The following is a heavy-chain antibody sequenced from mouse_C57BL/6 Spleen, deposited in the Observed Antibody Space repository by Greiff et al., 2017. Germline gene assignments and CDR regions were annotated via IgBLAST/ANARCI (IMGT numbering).Heavy chain of an antibody. CDR2: IYPGDGDT. J-gene: IGHJ2*01. D-gene: IGHD1-1*01. V-gene: IGHV1-80*01. CDR3: ARYGSSSYYFDY. Sequence: QVQLQQSGAELVKPGASVKISCKASGYAFSSYWMNWVKQRPGKGLEWIGQIYPGDGDTNYNGKFKGKATLTADKSSSTAYMQLSSLTSEDSAVYFGARYGSSSYYFDYWGQGTTLTVSS. CDR1: GYAFSSYW.